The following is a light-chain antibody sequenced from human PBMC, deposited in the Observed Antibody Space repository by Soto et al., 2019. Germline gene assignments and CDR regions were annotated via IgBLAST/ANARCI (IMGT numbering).Light chain of an antibody. CDR3: LQADTFPIT. J-gene: IGKJ5*01. CDR1: QDISGW. Sequence: DIQMTQSPSSVSASVGDRVTITCRASQDISGWLAWYQQKPGKAPKLLIYAASSLQSGVPSRFSGSGSGTYFTLTITSLQSEDFATYYCLQADTFPITFGQGTRLE. V-gene: IGKV1-12*01. CDR2: AAS.